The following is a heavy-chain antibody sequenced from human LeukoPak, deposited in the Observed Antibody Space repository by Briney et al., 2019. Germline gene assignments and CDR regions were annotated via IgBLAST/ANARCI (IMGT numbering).Heavy chain of an antibody. Sequence: GGSLRLSCAASGFTVSSNYMSWVRQAPGKGLEWVSVIYSGGSTYYADSVKGRFTISRDIAKNTLYLQMNSLRAEDTGVYYCAKDHYWSIDYWGRGTLVTVSS. V-gene: IGHV3-53*01. J-gene: IGHJ4*02. CDR3: AKDHYWSIDY. D-gene: IGHD3-3*01. CDR2: IYSGGST. CDR1: GFTVSSNY.